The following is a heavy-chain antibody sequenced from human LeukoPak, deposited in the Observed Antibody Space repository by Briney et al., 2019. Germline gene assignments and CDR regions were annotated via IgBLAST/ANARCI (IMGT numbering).Heavy chain of an antibody. CDR2: ISGSGGST. V-gene: IGHV3-23*01. J-gene: IGHJ4*02. CDR1: GFTFSSYA. CDR3: AWMVSYGGYIDY. D-gene: IGHD4/OR15-4a*01. Sequence: PGGSLRLSCAASGFTFSSYAMSWVRQAPGKGLEWVSAISGSGGSTYYADSVKGRFTISRDNSKNTLYLQMNSLRAEDTAVYYCAWMVSYGGYIDYWGQGTLVTVSS.